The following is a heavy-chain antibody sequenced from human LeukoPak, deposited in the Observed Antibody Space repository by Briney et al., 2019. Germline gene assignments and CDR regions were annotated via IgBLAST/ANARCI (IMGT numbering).Heavy chain of an antibody. J-gene: IGHJ6*03. D-gene: IGHD4-17*01. CDR3: ARDAGDYGDYPPFYYYYYMDV. Sequence: SETLSLTCTVSGGSISSGSYYWSWFRQPAEKGLEWIGRIYTSGSTNYNPSLKSRVTMSVDTSKNQFSLKLSSVTAADTAVYYCARDAGDYGDYPPFYYYYYMDVWGKGTTVTISS. CDR1: GGSISSGSYY. V-gene: IGHV4-61*02. CDR2: IYTSGST.